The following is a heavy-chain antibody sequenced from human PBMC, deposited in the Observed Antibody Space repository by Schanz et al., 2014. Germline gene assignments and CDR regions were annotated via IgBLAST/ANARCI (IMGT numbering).Heavy chain of an antibody. Sequence: VQLAESGGGWVQPGGSLRLSCAASGFTFSSHSFNWVRQAPGKGLEWISYITYNGGTIYYADSVKGRFTVSRDNSKNTLYLQLNSLRAEDTAVYYCARDFHGYGPHLDYWGQGSLVTVSS. CDR3: ARDFHGYGPHLDY. CDR2: ITYNGGTI. J-gene: IGHJ4*02. CDR1: GFTFSSHS. V-gene: IGHV3-48*01. D-gene: IGHD5-12*01.